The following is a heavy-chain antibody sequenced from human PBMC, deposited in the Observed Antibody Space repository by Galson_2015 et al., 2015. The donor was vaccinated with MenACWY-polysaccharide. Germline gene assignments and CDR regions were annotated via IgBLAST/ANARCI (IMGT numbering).Heavy chain of an antibody. D-gene: IGHD5-18*01. J-gene: IGHJ2*01. CDR1: EFMFGNYW. V-gene: IGHV3-7*01. Sequence: SLRLSCAASEFMFGNYWMTWVRQAPGKGLEWVANIRQDGGEKYYVDSVKGRFTISRDNAKNSLYLQMNSLRVEGTAVYYCARDDGIQQGSKRAWYFDLWGRGTLVTVSS. CDR2: IRQDGGEK. CDR3: ARDDGIQQGSKRAWYFDL.